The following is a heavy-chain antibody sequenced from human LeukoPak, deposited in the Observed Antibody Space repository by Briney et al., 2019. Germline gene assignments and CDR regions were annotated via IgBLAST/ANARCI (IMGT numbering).Heavy chain of an antibody. CDR3: AKEPTVVTPGNY. CDR2: ISGSGGST. D-gene: IGHD4-23*01. CDR1: GFXFSSYA. V-gene: IGHV3-23*01. J-gene: IGHJ4*02. Sequence: GGSLRLSCAASGFXFSSYAMSWVRQAPGKGPEWVSAISGSGGSTYYADSVKGRCTISRDNSKNTLYLQMNSLRAEDTAVYYCAKEPTVVTPGNYWGQGTLVTVSS.